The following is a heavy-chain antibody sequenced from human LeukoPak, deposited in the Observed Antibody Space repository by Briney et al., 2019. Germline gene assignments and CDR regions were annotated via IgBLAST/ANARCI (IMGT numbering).Heavy chain of an antibody. CDR2: IYYSGST. Sequence: PSQTLSLTCTVSGGSISSGGYYWSWIRHHPGKGLEWIGYIYYSGSTYYNPSLKSRVTISVDTSKNQCSLKLRPVTAADTAVYYCARVGYRSSWYSINPWGQGTLVTVSS. D-gene: IGHD6-13*01. V-gene: IGHV4-31*03. J-gene: IGHJ5*02. CDR3: ARVGYRSSWYSINP. CDR1: GGSISSGGYY.